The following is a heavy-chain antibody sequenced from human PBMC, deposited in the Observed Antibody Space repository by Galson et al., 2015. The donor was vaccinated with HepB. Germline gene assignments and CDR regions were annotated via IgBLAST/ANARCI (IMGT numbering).Heavy chain of an antibody. Sequence: SLRLSCAASGFTFNSYTLHWVRQAPGKGLEWVAVVSDDGNKKYYADSVKGRFTVSRDNSRNTLYLQMDSLRVEDTAVYYCARGGPYGTSSSDSWGQGTLVTVSS. CDR3: ARGGPYGTSSSDS. CDR2: VSDDGNKK. V-gene: IGHV3-30-3*01. D-gene: IGHD6-6*01. CDR1: GFTFNSYT. J-gene: IGHJ4*02.